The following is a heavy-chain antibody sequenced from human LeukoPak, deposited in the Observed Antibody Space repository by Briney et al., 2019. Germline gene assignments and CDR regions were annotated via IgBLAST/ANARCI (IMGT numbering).Heavy chain of an antibody. J-gene: IGHJ4*02. CDR3: AKVLVYYADPFDY. CDR2: ISGSGGSI. CDR1: GFPFSRYD. V-gene: IGHV3-23*01. Sequence: GGSVRLSCAASGFPFSRYDVIWVRQAPGKGLKCVSAISGSGGSIFYADSEKGRFPISRDISENTVYLQKNGLGAEDTAVYYCAKVLVYYADPFDYWGQGTLVSVSS. D-gene: IGHD3-10*01.